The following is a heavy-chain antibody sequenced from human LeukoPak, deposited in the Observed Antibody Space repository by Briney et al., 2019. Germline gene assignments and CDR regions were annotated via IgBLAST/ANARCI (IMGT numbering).Heavy chain of an antibody. J-gene: IGHJ3*02. CDR2: MNPNSGNT. V-gene: IGHV1-8*01. Sequence: ASVKVSCKTSGYTFTSYDINWVRQATGQGLEWMGWMNPNSGNTGYAQKFQGRVTMTRNTPISTAYMELSSLRSEDTAVYYCARWLLGRGDEAFDIWGQGTMVTVSS. CDR1: GYTFTSYD. CDR3: ARWLLGRGDEAFDI. D-gene: IGHD4-17*01.